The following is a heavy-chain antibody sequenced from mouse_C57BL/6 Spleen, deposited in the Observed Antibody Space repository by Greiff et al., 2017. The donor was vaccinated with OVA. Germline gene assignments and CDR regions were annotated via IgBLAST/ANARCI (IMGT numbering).Heavy chain of an antibody. J-gene: IGHJ4*01. Sequence: VQLQQSGTELVKPGASVQLSCKASGYTFTSYGMHWVKQRPGQGLEWIGNINPSNGGTNYNEKFKSKATLTVDKSSSTAYMQLSRLTSEDSAVYYCAREDGKEYSYSMDYWGQGTSGTVSS. CDR3: AREDGKEYSYSMDY. D-gene: IGHD2-1*01. CDR2: INPSNGGT. V-gene: IGHV1-53*01. CDR1: GYTFTSYG.